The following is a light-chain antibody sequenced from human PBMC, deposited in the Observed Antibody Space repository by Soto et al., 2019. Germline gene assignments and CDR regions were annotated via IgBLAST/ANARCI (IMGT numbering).Light chain of an antibody. CDR3: QVWDRSTDHLV. CDR1: NIGSRS. V-gene: IGLV3-21*01. Sequence: SYELTQPPSVSVAPGETARITCGGNNIGSRSVHWYQQKPGQAPVLVISYDINRPSEIPGRFSGSNSGNTATLTISGVEAGDEADYYCQVWDRSTDHLVFGGGTQLTVL. J-gene: IGLJ3*02. CDR2: YDI.